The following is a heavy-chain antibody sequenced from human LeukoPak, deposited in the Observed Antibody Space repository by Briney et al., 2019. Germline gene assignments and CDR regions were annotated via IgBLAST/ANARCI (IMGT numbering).Heavy chain of an antibody. J-gene: IGHJ4*01. Sequence: AGGSLRLSCAVSGFTFSNYWMNWVRQAPGKGLEWVASIGQDGGEKSYVDSVKGRFTISRDNTKNSLYLQMSSLRAEDTAVYYCARDGTAAGLYFDLWGRGTLVTVSS. CDR2: IGQDGGEK. V-gene: IGHV3-7*01. D-gene: IGHD6-13*01. CDR3: ARDGTAAGLYFDL. CDR1: GFTFSNYW.